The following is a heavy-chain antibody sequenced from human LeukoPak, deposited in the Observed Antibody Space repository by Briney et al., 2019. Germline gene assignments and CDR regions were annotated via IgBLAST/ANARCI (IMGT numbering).Heavy chain of an antibody. CDR2: ISGSGANT. CDR3: AKGGGGEYSYGSFDY. V-gene: IGHV3-23*01. Sequence: PGGSLRLSCAASGFTFSSYAMNWVRLVPGKGLQWVSAISGSGANTYYADSVKGRFTISRDNSKNTLYLQMNSLRAEDTAVYYCAKGGGGEYSYGSFDYWGQGTLVTVSS. J-gene: IGHJ4*02. D-gene: IGHD5-18*01. CDR1: GFTFSSYA.